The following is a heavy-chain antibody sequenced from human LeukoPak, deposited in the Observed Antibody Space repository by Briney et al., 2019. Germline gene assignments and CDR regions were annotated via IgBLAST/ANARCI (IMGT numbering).Heavy chain of an antibody. CDR3: ARARYSSSWSDY. V-gene: IGHV3-74*01. CDR2: INSDGSST. CDR1: GFTFSSYW. J-gene: IGHJ4*02. D-gene: IGHD6-13*01. Sequence: LTGGFLRLSCAASGFTFSSYWMHWVRQAPGKGLVWVSRINSDGSSTSYADSVKGRFTISRDNAKNTLYLQMNSLRAEDTAVYYCARARYSSSWSDYWGQGTLVTVSS.